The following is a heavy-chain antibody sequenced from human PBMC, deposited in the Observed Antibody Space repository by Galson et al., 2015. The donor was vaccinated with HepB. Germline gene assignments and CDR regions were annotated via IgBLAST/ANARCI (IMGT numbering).Heavy chain of an antibody. V-gene: IGHV1-69*06. Sequence: SVKVSCKASGGTFSSYAISWVRQAPGQGLEWMGGTIPIFGTANYAQKFQGRVTITADKSTSTAYMELSSLRSEDTAVYYCASGGRKQGTYYYYGMDVWGQGTTVTVSS. CDR1: GGTFSSYA. D-gene: IGHD3-16*01. CDR3: ASGGRKQGTYYYYGMDV. J-gene: IGHJ6*02. CDR2: TIPIFGTA.